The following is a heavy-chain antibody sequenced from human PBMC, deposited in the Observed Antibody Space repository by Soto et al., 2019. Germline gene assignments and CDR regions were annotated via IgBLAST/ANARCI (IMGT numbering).Heavy chain of an antibody. J-gene: IGHJ5*02. D-gene: IGHD5-18*01. CDR2: IYWDDAK. CDR3: ARRWIRAGTRFGP. V-gene: IGHV2-5*02. Sequence: QITLKESGPTLVKPTQPLTLTCTFPGFSLSTSGVGVGWIRQPPGKALEWLALIYWDDAKRYSPSLKSRLTXHXDXXENQVILTMTNIDPVHTATYYWARRWIRAGTRFGPRGQGPPVPVPS. CDR1: GFSLSTSGVG.